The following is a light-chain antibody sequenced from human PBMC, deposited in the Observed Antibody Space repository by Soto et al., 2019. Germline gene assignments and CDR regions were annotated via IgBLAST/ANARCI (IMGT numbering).Light chain of an antibody. Sequence: QSALTQPASVSGSPGQSITISYTGTTSDVGSYKLVSWYQQHPGKAPKLMFSEVSKRPSGISDRFSGSKSGSTASLTISGLQAEDEADYYCCSYAGTSTHTVFGGGTQLTVL. CDR3: CSYAGTSTHTV. V-gene: IGLV2-23*02. CDR2: EVS. J-gene: IGLJ7*01. CDR1: TSDVGSYKL.